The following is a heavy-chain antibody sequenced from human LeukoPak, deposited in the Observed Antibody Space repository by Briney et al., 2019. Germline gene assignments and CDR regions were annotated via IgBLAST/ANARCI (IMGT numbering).Heavy chain of an antibody. CDR3: ATSAGDYRAGHYYYMGV. D-gene: IGHD4-11*01. Sequence: ASVKVSFKASGYTFTGYYFHWVRQAPGQGLEWMGWFNPNTAGTNYAQKFLGGVSLTWDTSISTAYMELNRLTSDDTAVYYCATSAGDYRAGHYYYMGVWGKGTAVTVSS. CDR2: FNPNTAGT. V-gene: IGHV1-2*02. J-gene: IGHJ6*03. CDR1: GYTFTGYY.